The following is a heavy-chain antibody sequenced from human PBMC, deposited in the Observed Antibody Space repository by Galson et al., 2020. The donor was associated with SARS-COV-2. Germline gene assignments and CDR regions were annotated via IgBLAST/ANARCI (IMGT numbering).Heavy chain of an antibody. D-gene: IGHD3-22*01. CDR3: AREARGYYDSSGYYHKMGFDY. J-gene: IGHJ4*02. V-gene: IGHV3-48*03. Sequence: GGSLRLSCAASGFTFSSYEMNWVRQAPGKGLEWVSYISSSGSTIYYADSVKGRFTISRDNAKNSLYLQINSLRAEDTAVYYCAREARGYYDSSGYYHKMGFDYWGQGTLVTVSS. CDR2: ISSSGSTI. CDR1: GFTFSSYE.